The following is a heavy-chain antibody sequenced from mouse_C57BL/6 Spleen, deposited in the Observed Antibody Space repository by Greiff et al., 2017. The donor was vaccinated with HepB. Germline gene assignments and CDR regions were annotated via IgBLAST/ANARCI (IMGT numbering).Heavy chain of an antibody. CDR2: IWSGGST. CDR3: ARRGITTVVATGAMDY. Sequence: QVQLQQSGPGLVQPSQSLSITCAVSGFSLTSYGVHWVRQSPGKGLEWLGVIWSGGSTDYNAAFISRLSISKDNSKSQVFFKMNSLQADDTAIYYCARRGITTVVATGAMDYWGQGTSVTVSS. CDR1: GFSLTSYG. J-gene: IGHJ4*01. D-gene: IGHD1-1*01. V-gene: IGHV2-2*01.